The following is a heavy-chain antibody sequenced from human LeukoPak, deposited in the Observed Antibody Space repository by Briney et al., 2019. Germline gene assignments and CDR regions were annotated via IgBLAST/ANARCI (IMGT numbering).Heavy chain of an antibody. Sequence: SDTLSLTCTVCGGSINNNYWGWFRQPPGKGLEWLGYIYSRGSTTYNRSLECRLAISIDTSKNHFSLKLSYVTAADSAVYFCANRAVTTAGDLWFDTSGEGKLLTVSS. CDR1: GGSINNNY. V-gene: IGHV4-59*08. CDR3: ANRAVTTAGDLWFDT. CDR2: IYSRGST. J-gene: IGHJ5*02. D-gene: IGHD2-21*01.